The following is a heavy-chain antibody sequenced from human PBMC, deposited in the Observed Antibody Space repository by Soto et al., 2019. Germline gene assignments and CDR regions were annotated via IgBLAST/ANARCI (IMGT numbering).Heavy chain of an antibody. J-gene: IGHJ6*02. CDR3: ARGAGSGYDFGTYPKDYYYYGMDV. D-gene: IGHD5-12*01. CDR2: ISYDGSNK. CDR1: GFTFSSYA. Sequence: GGSLRLSCAASGFTFSSYAMHWVRQAPGKGLEWVAVISYDGSNKYYADSVKGRFTISRDNSKNTLYLQMNSLRAEDTAVYYCARGAGSGYDFGTYPKDYYYYGMDVWGQGTTVTVSS. V-gene: IGHV3-30-3*01.